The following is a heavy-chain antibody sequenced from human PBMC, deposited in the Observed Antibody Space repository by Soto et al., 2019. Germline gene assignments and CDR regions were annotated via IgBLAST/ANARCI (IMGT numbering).Heavy chain of an antibody. Sequence: QITLQESGPPLVKPTQTLTLTCTFSGFSFTTAGVAVGWIRQTPGGALEWLTLIYYNDDRRFSPSLKTRLTITGDTSNNQVVLSLTNVDPGDTATYFCAHSDGGYEIIYFDFWGQGIPVTVSS. CDR1: GFSFTTAGVA. CDR2: IYYNDDR. CDR3: AHSDGGYEIIYFDF. D-gene: IGHD5-12*01. V-gene: IGHV2-5*01. J-gene: IGHJ4*02.